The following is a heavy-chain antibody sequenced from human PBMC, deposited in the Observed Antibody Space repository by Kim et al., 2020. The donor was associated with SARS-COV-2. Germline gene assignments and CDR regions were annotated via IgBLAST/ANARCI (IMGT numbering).Heavy chain of an antibody. CDR2: ITSGGSYI. V-gene: IGHV3-21*01. CDR1: GFTFSSYD. CDR3: ARARDYYDSGGLGF. J-gene: IGHJ4*02. Sequence: GGSLRLSCAASGFTFSSYDINWVRQAPGKGLESVSSITSGGSYIHYADSVKGRFTISRDNAKNSLFLQMDSLRAEDTAVYYCARARDYYDSGGLGFWGQGTLVTVSS. D-gene: IGHD3-22*01.